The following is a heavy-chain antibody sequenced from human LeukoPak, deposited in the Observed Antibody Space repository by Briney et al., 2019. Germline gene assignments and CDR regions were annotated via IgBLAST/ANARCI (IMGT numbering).Heavy chain of an antibody. CDR1: GYTFSSYA. V-gene: IGHV7-4-1*02. CDR3: ARIRREATNWDYYYYYYMDV. D-gene: IGHD1-26*01. CDR2: INTNTGNP. Sequence: ASVKVSCKASGYTFSSYAMNWVRQAPGQGLEWMGWINTNTGNPTYAQGFTGRFVFSLDTSVSTAYVQISSLKAEDTAVYYCARIRREATNWDYYYYYYMDVWGKGTTVTVSS. J-gene: IGHJ6*03.